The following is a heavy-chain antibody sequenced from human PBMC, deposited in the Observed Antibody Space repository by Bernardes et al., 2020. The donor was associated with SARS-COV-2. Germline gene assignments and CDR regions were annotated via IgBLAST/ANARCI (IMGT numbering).Heavy chain of an antibody. CDR3: ARRTKITMIVIAVVGWFDP. CDR1: GGSISSHIYC. V-gene: IGHV4-39*07. CDR2: LCYSGTT. D-gene: IGHD3-22*01. J-gene: IGHJ5*02. Sequence: SETLSLTCSVSGGSISSHIYCWGWIRQPPGKGLEWIGSLCYSGTTSNNPSLTSRVTISVDTSKNQFSLKLSSVTAADTAVYYCARRTKITMIVIAVVGWFDPWGQGTLVTVSS.